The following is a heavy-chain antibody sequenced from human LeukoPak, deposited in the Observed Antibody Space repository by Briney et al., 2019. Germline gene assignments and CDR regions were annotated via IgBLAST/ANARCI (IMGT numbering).Heavy chain of an antibody. CDR2: ISYDGSNK. J-gene: IGHJ4*02. V-gene: IGHV3-30*03. Sequence: GGSLRLSCAASGFTFSSYGMHWVRQAPGKGLERVAVISYDGSNKYYADSVKGRFTISRDNSKNTLYLQMNSLRAEDTAVYYCARGSLGDGSLLVDYWGQGTLVTVSS. CDR3: ARGSLGDGSLLVDY. D-gene: IGHD1-26*01. CDR1: GFTFSSYG.